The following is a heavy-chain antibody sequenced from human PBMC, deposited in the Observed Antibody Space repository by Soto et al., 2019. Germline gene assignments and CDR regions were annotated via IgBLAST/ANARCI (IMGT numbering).Heavy chain of an antibody. CDR3: ASVGSSSWRDYYSYYMDV. V-gene: IGHV4-59*01. CDR2: IYYSGST. Sequence: PSETLSLTCTVSGGSISSYYWSWIRQPPGKGLEWIGYIYYSGSTNYNPSLKSRVTISVDTSKNQFSLKLSSVTAADTAVYYCASVGSSSWRDYYSYYMDVWGKGTTVTVSS. J-gene: IGHJ6*03. CDR1: GGSISSYY. D-gene: IGHD6-13*01.